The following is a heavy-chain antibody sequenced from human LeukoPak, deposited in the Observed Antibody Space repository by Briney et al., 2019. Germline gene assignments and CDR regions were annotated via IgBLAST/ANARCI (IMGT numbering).Heavy chain of an antibody. Sequence: GASVKVSCKASGYTFTSYAMSWVRQAPGQGLEWMGWINTNSGNPTYAQAFTGRFVFSLDTSVTTAYLQISSLKAEDTAVYYCARGFGGNSLLVYSLFWGQGTLVTVSS. J-gene: IGHJ4*02. CDR2: INTNSGNP. D-gene: IGHD4-23*01. CDR3: ARGFGGNSLLVYSLF. CDR1: GYTFTSYA. V-gene: IGHV7-4-1*02.